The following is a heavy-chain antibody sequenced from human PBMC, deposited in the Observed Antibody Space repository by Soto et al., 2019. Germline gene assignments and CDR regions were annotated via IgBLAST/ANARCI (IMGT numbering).Heavy chain of an antibody. CDR1: GFTFSSYA. J-gene: IGHJ4*02. CDR3: AKVGYCSGGNCYRTFDY. V-gene: IGHV3-23*01. D-gene: IGHD2-15*01. Sequence: GGSLRLSCAASGFTFSSYAMSWVRQAPGKGLEWVSAISGSGGSTHYADSVMGRFTISRDNSKNTLYLQMNSLRAEDTAVYYCAKVGYCSGGNCYRTFDYWGQGTLVTVSS. CDR2: ISGSGGST.